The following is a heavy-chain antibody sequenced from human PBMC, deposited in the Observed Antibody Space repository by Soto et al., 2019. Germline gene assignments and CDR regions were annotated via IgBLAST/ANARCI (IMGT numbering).Heavy chain of an antibody. J-gene: IGHJ5*01. CDR1: GFTFSSYA. CDR3: ARDQEPMVRGVRENWLDP. Sequence: PGGSLRLSCAASGFTFSSYAMHWVRQAPGKGLEWVAVISYDGSNKYYADSVKGRFTISRDNSKNTLYLQMNSLRAEDTAVYYCARDQEPMVRGVRENWLDPWGQGTLVTVSS. D-gene: IGHD3-10*01. V-gene: IGHV3-30-3*01. CDR2: ISYDGSNK.